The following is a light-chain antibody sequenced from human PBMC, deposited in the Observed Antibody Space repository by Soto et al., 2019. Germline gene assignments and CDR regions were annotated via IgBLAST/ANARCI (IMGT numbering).Light chain of an antibody. CDR3: QRYDASPT. V-gene: IGKV3-20*01. CDR2: GAS. Sequence: EIVLTQSPGTLSLSVGERATLSCRSSQTVPNNYLVWYQQQPGQTPTVLIYGASSRAAGIPDRFSGSGSGTDFTLTISRLAPEDFAVYYCQRYDASPTFGQGTRVE. J-gene: IGKJ1*01. CDR1: QTVPNNY.